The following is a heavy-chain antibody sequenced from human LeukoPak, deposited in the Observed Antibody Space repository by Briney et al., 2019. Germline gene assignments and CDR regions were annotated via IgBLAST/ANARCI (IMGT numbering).Heavy chain of an antibody. J-gene: IGHJ4*02. Sequence: GASVKVSCKATGYTFTSYAMHWVRQAPGQRLEWMGWINAGNGNTKYSQEFQGRVTITMDTSASTAYMELSSLRSEDMAMYYCARPRQNSGTWGFDYWGKGQLLTVS. CDR1: GYTFTSYA. D-gene: IGHD6-13*01. CDR3: ARPRQNSGTWGFDY. V-gene: IGHV1-3*03. CDR2: INAGNGNT.